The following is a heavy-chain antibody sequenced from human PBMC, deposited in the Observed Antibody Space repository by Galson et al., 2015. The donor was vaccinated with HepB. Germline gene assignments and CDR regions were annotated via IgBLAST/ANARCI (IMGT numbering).Heavy chain of an antibody. V-gene: IGHV1-2*04. CDR3: ARERRLTWTRTQYGMDV. J-gene: IGHJ6*02. D-gene: IGHD1-14*01. CDR2: INPNSGGT. CDR1: GYTFTGYY. Sequence: SVKVSCKASGYTFTGYYMHWVRQAPGQGLEWMGWINPNSGGTNYAQKFQGWVTMTRDTSISTAYMGLSRLRSDDAAVYYCARERRLTWTRTQYGMDVWGQGTTVTVSS.